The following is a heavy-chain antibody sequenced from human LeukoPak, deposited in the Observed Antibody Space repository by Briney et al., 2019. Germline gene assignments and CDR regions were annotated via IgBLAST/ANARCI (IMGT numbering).Heavy chain of an antibody. J-gene: IGHJ4*02. V-gene: IGHV4-38-2*02. CDR3: ARGEVGGVKY. D-gene: IGHD3-16*01. Sequence: PSETLSLTCTVSGYSINSGYTWGWIRQPPGKGLEWIGNIYHSGGTYYNPSLTSRVTISVDTSKNQFSLKLTSVTAADTAVYYCARGEVGGVKYWGQGTLVTVSS. CDR1: GYSINSGYT. CDR2: IYHSGGT.